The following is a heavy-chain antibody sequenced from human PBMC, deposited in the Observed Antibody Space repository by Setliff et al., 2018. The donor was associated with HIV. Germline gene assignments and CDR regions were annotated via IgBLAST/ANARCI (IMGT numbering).Heavy chain of an antibody. D-gene: IGHD3-3*01. V-gene: IGHV4-59*01. J-gene: IGHJ6*04. CDR2: IYYSGST. CDR3: ARIFGDQGYYYGMDV. Sequence: PSETLSLTCTVSGGSISSYYWSWIRQPPGKGLEWIGYIYYSGSTNYNPSLKSRVTISVDTSKNQFSLKLSSVIAADTAVYHCARIFGDQGYYYGMDVWGKGTTVTVSS. CDR1: GGSISSYY.